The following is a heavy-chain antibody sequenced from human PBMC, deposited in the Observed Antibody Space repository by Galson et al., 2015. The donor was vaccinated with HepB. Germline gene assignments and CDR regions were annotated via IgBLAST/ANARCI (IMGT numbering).Heavy chain of an antibody. V-gene: IGHV1-18*01. J-gene: IGHJ4*02. Sequence: SCKASGYIFTTYGINWVRQAPRRGYEWMGWVNPFNGDTNYAQKFQGRVTMTTDTFTKTAYMELRSLRYGDTALYYCTRGGLATIGGPTFDSWGQGTLVTVSS. CDR1: GYIFTTYG. CDR3: TRGGLATIGGPTFDS. CDR2: VNPFNGDT. D-gene: IGHD5-24*01.